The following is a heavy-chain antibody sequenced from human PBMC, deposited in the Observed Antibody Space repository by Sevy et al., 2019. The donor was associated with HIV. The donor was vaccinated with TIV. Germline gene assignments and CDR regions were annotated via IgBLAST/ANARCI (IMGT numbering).Heavy chain of an antibody. Sequence: SETLSLTCTVSGGSISSSSYYWGWIRQPPGKGLEWIGSIYYSGSTYYNPSLKSRVTISVDTSKNQFSLKLSSVTAADTAVYYCARVAYYYDSSGYVFDYWGQGTLVTVSS. J-gene: IGHJ4*02. CDR2: IYYSGST. CDR3: ARVAYYYDSSGYVFDY. CDR1: GGSISSSSYY. V-gene: IGHV4-39*01. D-gene: IGHD3-22*01.